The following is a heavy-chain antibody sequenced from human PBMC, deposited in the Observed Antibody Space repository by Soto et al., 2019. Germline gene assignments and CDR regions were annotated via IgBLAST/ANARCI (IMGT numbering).Heavy chain of an antibody. J-gene: IGHJ6*02. Sequence: EVQLVESGGGLVKPGGSLRLSCAASGFTFSSYSMNWVRQAPGKGLEWVSSISSSSSYIYYADSVKGRFTISRDNAKNSLSPQMNSLRAEDTSVYYCASLSITMFRGFHDYYYSLYFWGQGPTLTFSS. CDR3: ASLSITMFRGFHDYYYSLYF. CDR1: GFTFSSYS. V-gene: IGHV3-21*01. CDR2: ISSSSSYI. D-gene: IGHD3-10*02.